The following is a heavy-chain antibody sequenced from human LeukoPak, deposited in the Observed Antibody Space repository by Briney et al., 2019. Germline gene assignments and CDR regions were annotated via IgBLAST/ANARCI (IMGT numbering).Heavy chain of an antibody. D-gene: IGHD3-3*01. CDR2: ISAYNGNT. V-gene: IGHV1-18*01. CDR3: ARGLEWLTRRHTWFDP. Sequence: ASVKVSCKASGYTFTSYGISWVRQAPGQGLEWMGWISAYNGNTNYAQKLQGRVTMTADTSTRTAYMELRSLRSDDTAVYYCARGLEWLTRRHTWFDPWGQGTLVTVSS. J-gene: IGHJ5*02. CDR1: GYTFTSYG.